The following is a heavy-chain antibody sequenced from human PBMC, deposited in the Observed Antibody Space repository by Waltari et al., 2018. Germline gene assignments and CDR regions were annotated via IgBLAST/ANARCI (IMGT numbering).Heavy chain of an antibody. Sequence: QVQLQESGPGLVKPSQTLSLTCTVSGGSISSGSYYWSWIRQPAGKGLEWIGRIYTSGSTNYNPSLKSRVTISVDTSKNQFSLKLSSVTAADTAVYYCARDSFSPYCGGDCSDDAFDIWGQGTMVTVSS. V-gene: IGHV4-61*02. D-gene: IGHD2-21*01. J-gene: IGHJ3*02. CDR3: ARDSFSPYCGGDCSDDAFDI. CDR1: GGSISSGSYY. CDR2: IYTSGST.